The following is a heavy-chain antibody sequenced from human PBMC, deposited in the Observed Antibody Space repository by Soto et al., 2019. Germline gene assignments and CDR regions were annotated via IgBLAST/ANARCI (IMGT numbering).Heavy chain of an antibody. CDR3: ARVPDR. V-gene: IGHV4-59*12. J-gene: IGHJ5*02. CDR2: IYHSGST. CDR1: GDSISGYY. Sequence: SETLSLTCTVSGDSISGYYWSWIRQPPGKGLEWIGYIYHSGSTYYNPSLKSRVTISVDRSKNQFSLKLSSVTAADTAVYYCARVPDRWGQGTLVTGSS. D-gene: IGHD2-2*01.